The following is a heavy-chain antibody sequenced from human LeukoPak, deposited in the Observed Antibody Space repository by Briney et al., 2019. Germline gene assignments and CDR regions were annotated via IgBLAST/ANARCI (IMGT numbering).Heavy chain of an antibody. CDR2: ISWSGGRT. J-gene: IGHJ3*02. CDR1: GFTFDNYG. V-gene: IGHV3-23*01. Sequence: GGSLRLSCAASGFTFDNYGIGWVRQAPGKGLGWVSGISWSGGRTYYADSVKGRFTISRDNSKNTLFLQLNSLGVEDTATYYCAIPTCSGSGYCSTSDPFHTWGQGTMVTVSS. D-gene: IGHD2-2*03. CDR3: AIPTCSGSGYCSTSDPFHT.